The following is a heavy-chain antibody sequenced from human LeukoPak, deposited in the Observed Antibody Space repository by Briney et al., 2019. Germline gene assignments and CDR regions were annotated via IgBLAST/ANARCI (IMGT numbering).Heavy chain of an antibody. V-gene: IGHV4-34*01. Sequence: SETLSLTCAVYGGSFSGYYWSWIRQPPGKGLEWIGEINHSGSTNYNPSLKSRVTISVDTSKNQFSLKLSSVTAADTAVYYCAINEYGDPGVFDYWGQGTLVTVSS. CDR1: GGSFSGYY. J-gene: IGHJ4*02. CDR3: AINEYGDPGVFDY. CDR2: INHSGST. D-gene: IGHD4-17*01.